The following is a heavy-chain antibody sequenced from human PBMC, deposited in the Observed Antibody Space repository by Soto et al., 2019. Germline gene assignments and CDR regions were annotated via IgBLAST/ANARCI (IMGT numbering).Heavy chain of an antibody. CDR2: IYYSGST. V-gene: IGHV4-61*08. Sequence: SETLSLTCTVSGGSISSGDYYSRWLRQPPGKGLEWIGYIYYSGSTNYNPSLKSRVTISLDTSKNQFSLKLSSVTAADTAVYYCARHVPYCSDTSHCAYGMDVWGQGTTVTVSS. D-gene: IGHD2-2*01. CDR3: ARHVPYCSDTSHCAYGMDV. J-gene: IGHJ6*02. CDR1: GGSISSGDYY.